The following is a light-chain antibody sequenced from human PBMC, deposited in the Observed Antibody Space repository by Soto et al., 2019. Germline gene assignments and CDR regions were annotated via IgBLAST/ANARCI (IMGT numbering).Light chain of an antibody. CDR2: EVS. CDR3: SSYAGSNNFV. Sequence: QSALTQPPSASGSPGQSVTISCTGTSSDVGYYNYVSWYQQHPGKAPKVMIYEVSKRPSGVPDRFSGSKSGNTASLTVSGLQAEDEADYYCSSYAGSNNFVFGTGTKLTVL. V-gene: IGLV2-8*01. CDR1: SSDVGYYNY. J-gene: IGLJ1*01.